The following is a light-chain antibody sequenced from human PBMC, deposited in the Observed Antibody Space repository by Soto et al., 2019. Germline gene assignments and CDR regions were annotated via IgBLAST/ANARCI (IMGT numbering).Light chain of an antibody. CDR3: QHYNSYSEA. CDR1: QGIRND. J-gene: IGKJ1*01. Sequence: DIEMTQSPSSLSSSVGDIFAITCRASQGIRNDLGWYQQKPGKAPKRLIYAASSLQSGVPSRFSGSGSGTEFTLTISSLQPDDFATYYCQHYNSYSEAFGQGTKVDI. V-gene: IGKV1-17*01. CDR2: AAS.